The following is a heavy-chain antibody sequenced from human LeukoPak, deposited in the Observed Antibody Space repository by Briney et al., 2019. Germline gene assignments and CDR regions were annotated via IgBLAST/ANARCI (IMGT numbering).Heavy chain of an antibody. CDR3: ARAYFSSWYMNWFDP. D-gene: IGHD6-13*01. V-gene: IGHV4-4*02. CDR1: GFTFSTFAM. J-gene: IGHJ5*02. CDR2: IYHSGST. Sequence: GSLRLSCAASGFTFSTFAMIWVRQPPGKGLEWIGEIYHSGSTYYNPSLKSRVTISVDTSKNQFSLKLSSVTAADTAVYYCARAYFSSWYMNWFDPWGQGTLVTVSS.